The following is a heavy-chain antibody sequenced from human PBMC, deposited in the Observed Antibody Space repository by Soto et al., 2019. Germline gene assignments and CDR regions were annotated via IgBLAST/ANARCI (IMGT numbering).Heavy chain of an antibody. Sequence: QVQLVESGGGVVQPGRSLRLSCAASGFTFSSYAMYWVRQAPGKGLEWVAVISYDGSNKYYADSVKGRFTISRDNSKNTLYLQRNSLRDEDTAVYYCARAGCDGGSCYTLVGLRYGMDVWGQGTTVTVSS. V-gene: IGHV3-30-3*01. J-gene: IGHJ6*02. CDR2: ISYDGSNK. D-gene: IGHD2-15*01. CDR3: ARAGCDGGSCYTLVGLRYGMDV. CDR1: GFTFSSYA.